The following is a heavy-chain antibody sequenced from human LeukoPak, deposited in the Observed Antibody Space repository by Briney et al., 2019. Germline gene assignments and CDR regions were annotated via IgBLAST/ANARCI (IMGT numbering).Heavy chain of an antibody. D-gene: IGHD3-10*02. CDR1: GFTFSSYV. Sequence: GSLRLSCAASGFTFSSYVMNWVRQAPGKGLGWVSYISSSGSTIYYADSVKGRFTISRDNAKNSLYLQMNSLRAEDTAVYYCAELGITMIGGVWGKGTTVTISS. V-gene: IGHV3-48*03. CDR2: ISSSGSTI. CDR3: AELGITMIGGV. J-gene: IGHJ6*04.